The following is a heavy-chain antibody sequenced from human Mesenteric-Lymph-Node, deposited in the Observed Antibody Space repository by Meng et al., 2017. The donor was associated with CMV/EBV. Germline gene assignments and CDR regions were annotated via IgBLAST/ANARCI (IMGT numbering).Heavy chain of an antibody. V-gene: IGHV3-15*01. J-gene: IGHJ6*02. CDR3: TTDPTNYHYYYYYGMDV. D-gene: IGHD4/OR15-4a*01. CDR2: MKSETDGGTA. Sequence: GASLKISCVASGFPFSKAWLTWVRPAPGKGLEWGGRMKSETDGGTADYAAPVKGRVTISRDDSINTLYLQMNRLKTEDTAVYYCTTDPTNYHYYYYYGMDVWGQGTTVTVSS. CDR1: GFPFSKAW.